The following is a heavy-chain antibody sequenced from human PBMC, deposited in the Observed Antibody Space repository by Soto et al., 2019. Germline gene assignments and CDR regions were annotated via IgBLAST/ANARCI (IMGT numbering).Heavy chain of an antibody. CDR3: AREKGYISGPKNFAY. J-gene: IGHJ4*02. D-gene: IGHD5-12*01. Sequence: PSETLSLTCTVSGASISSGDYFWSWIRQSPGKGLEWIGYIYDSGSSYYNPSLQSRVTMSVDTSKNQFSLKLSSVTAADTAVYYCAREKGYISGPKNFAYWRQGTLVTVSS. CDR2: IYDSGSS. V-gene: IGHV4-30-4*01. CDR1: GASISSGDYF.